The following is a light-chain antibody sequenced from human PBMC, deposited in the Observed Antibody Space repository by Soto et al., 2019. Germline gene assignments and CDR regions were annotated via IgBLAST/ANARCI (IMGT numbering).Light chain of an antibody. V-gene: IGKV3-15*01. Sequence: EVVMTQSPATLSVSPGERATLSCRASQSVSSNLAWYQQTPGQAPRLLIYGASTRATGIPARFSGSGSGTEFTLTIGSLQSEDFAVYYCQQYNNWPRTFGQGTKV. CDR1: QSVSSN. CDR2: GAS. CDR3: QQYNNWPRT. J-gene: IGKJ1*01.